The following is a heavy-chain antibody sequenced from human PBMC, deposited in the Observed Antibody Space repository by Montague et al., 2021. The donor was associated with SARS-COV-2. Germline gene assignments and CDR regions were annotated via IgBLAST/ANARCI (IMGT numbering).Heavy chain of an antibody. J-gene: IGHJ6*02. CDR1: GGSLSGYY. CDR2: INHSANT. CDR3: ASGIYPSGSYYNRYYYGLNI. D-gene: IGHD3-10*01. V-gene: IGHV4-34*01. Sequence: SETLSLTCAVYGGSLSGYYWSWIRQPPEKGLEWIGEINHSANTKYSPSLKSPVTISIDTSKNQFSLKMTSVTAADTATYYCASGIYPSGSYYNRYYYGLNIWGPGTTAIVSS.